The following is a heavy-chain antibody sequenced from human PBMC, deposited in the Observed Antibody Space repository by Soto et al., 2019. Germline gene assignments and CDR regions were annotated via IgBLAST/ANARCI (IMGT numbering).Heavy chain of an antibody. V-gene: IGHV3-23*01. J-gene: IGHJ4*01. D-gene: IGHD3-10*01. CDR1: GFTFSSYA. CDR2: MSGSGDST. CDR3: SYARISTTFGC. Sequence: GGSLRLSCAASGFTFSSYAMNWVRQAPGKGLEWFSAMSGSGDSTYYADSVKGRFTISRDNAKNTRHLQMTSLRAEDTAVYFCSYARISTTFGCWRKETLVTV.